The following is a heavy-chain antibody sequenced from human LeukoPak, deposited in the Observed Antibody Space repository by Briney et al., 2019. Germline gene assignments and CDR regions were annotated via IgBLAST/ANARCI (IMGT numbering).Heavy chain of an antibody. CDR1: GFTFSSYG. CDR3: AKGGIRYFDWSPNSEYFQH. J-gene: IGHJ1*01. CDR2: IRYDGSNK. V-gene: IGHV3-30*02. Sequence: PGGSLRLSCAASGFTFSSYGMHWVRQAPGKGLEWVAFIRYDGSNKYYADSVKGRFTISRDNSKNTLYLQMNSLRAEDTAVYYRAKGGIRYFDWSPNSEYFQHWGQGTLVTVSS. D-gene: IGHD3-9*01.